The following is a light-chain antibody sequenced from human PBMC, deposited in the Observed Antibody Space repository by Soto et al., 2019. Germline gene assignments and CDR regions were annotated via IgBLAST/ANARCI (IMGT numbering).Light chain of an antibody. CDR3: DSYTSSRAYV. V-gene: IGLV2-14*01. CDR2: GVS. CDR1: SSDVGGYNY. Sequence: QSALTQPASVSGSPGQSITISSTGTSSDVGGYNYVSWYQQQAGKAPKRIIHGVSNRPSGVSNRLSGSKSGNTASLTISWLQTEDEADYYCDSYTSSRAYVFGIGTKLTVL. J-gene: IGLJ1*01.